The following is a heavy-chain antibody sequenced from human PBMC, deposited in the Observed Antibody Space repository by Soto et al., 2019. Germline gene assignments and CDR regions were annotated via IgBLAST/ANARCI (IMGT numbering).Heavy chain of an antibody. Sequence: ASVKVSCKASGYTFTSYAMHWVRQAPGQGLEWMGTINPSGGSTSYAQRFQGRVTMTRDTSTSTVYMQLSSLRSEDTALYYCARGDSNGWYFDYWGQGTLVTVSS. V-gene: IGHV1-46*01. CDR3: ARGDSNGWYFDY. D-gene: IGHD6-19*01. CDR2: INPSGGST. CDR1: GYTFTSYA. J-gene: IGHJ4*02.